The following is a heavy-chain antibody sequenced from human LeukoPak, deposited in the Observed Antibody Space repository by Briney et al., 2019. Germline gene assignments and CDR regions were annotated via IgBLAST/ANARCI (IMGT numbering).Heavy chain of an antibody. CDR1: GFTFSTFA. CDR3: AKDRGY. V-gene: IGHV3-23*01. J-gene: IGHJ4*01. CDR2: ITSAGST. Sequence: GGSLRLSCAASGFTFSTFAMSWVRLAPGKGLEWVSAITSAGSTYYAESVKGRFAISRDNSKNTLYLQMNSLRADDTAVYYCAKDRGYWGQGTLVTVSS.